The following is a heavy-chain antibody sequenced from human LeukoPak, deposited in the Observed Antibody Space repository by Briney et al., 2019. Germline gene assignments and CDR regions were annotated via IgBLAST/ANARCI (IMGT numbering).Heavy chain of an antibody. Sequence: SETLSLTCTVSGGSISSSSAYWGWIRQPPGKGLEWIGSIYYSKNTYYNPSLKSRVTISADTSKNQFSLTLGSVSAADTAVYYCVSPRGFSYGYFDYWGQGTLVTVSP. CDR1: GGSISSSSAY. V-gene: IGHV4-39*01. CDR2: IYYSKNT. J-gene: IGHJ4*02. D-gene: IGHD5-18*01. CDR3: VSPRGFSYGYFDY.